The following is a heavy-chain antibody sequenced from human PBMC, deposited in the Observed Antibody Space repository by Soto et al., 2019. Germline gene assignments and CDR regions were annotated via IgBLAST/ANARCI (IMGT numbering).Heavy chain of an antibody. Sequence: GESLKIACKGSGYSFTSYWISWVRQMPGKGLEWMGRIDPSDSYTNYSPSFQGHVTISADKSISTAYLQWSSLKASDTAMYYCARLVEESIEVAGSANYYGLDVWGQVTTFTVSS. CDR2: IDPSDSYT. CDR3: ARLVEESIEVAGSANYYGLDV. V-gene: IGHV5-10-1*01. D-gene: IGHD6-19*01. CDR1: GYSFTSYW. J-gene: IGHJ6*02.